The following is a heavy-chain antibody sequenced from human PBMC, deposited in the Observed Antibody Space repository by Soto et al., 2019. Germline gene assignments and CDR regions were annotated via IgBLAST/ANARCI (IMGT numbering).Heavy chain of an antibody. CDR2: INHSGST. CDR3: ARGRATGGEAFDY. Sequence: QVQLQQWGAGLLKPSETLSLTCAVYGGSFSGYYWSWIRQPPGKGLEWIGEINHSGSTNYNPSLKSRVTISVDTSKNQFSLTLSSVTAADTAVYYCARGRATGGEAFDYWGQGTLVTVSS. CDR1: GGSFSGYY. D-gene: IGHD1-26*01. J-gene: IGHJ4*02. V-gene: IGHV4-34*01.